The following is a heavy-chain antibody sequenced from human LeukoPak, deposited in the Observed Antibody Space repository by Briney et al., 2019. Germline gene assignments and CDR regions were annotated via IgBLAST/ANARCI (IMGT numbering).Heavy chain of an antibody. J-gene: IGHJ4*02. CDR1: GYTFISYG. D-gene: IGHD5-18*01. Sequence: ASVKVSCKASGYTFISYGITWVRQAPGQGLEWLASISVYNGKTNYARKFQGRVTMTTDTSTSTAYMELTSPRSDDTAVYYCARNPPHTSMVLQSDNWGQGTLVTVSS. CDR2: ISVYNGKT. V-gene: IGHV1-18*01. CDR3: ARNPPHTSMVLQSDN.